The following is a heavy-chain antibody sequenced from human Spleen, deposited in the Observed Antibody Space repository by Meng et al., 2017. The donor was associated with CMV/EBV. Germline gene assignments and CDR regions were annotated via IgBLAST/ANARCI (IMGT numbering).Heavy chain of an antibody. V-gene: IGHV3-53*05. J-gene: IGHJ6*02. D-gene: IGHD2-21*01. CDR2: IYSGGST. CDR3: AKRIDGWPDHYYFGVDV. CDR1: GFTVSSNY. Sequence: GGSLRLSCAASGFTVSSNYMSWVRQAPGKGLEWVSVIYSGGSTYYADSVKGRVTMSRDISKKTVYLQVSSLRLEDTAAYYCAKRIDGWPDHYYFGVDVWGQGTTVTVSS.